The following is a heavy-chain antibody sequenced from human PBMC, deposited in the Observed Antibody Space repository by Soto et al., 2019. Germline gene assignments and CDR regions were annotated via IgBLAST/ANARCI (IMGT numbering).Heavy chain of an antibody. CDR3: ARAGYYDSSGYYPLDDY. D-gene: IGHD3-22*01. CDR2: IYTSGST. CDR1: GGSISSYY. J-gene: IGHJ4*02. Sequence: SETLSLTCTVSGGSISSYYWSWIRQPAGKGLEWIGRIYTSGSTNYNPSLKSRVTMSVDTSKNQFSLKLSSVTAADTAVYYCARAGYYDSSGYYPLDDYWGQGTLVTVS. V-gene: IGHV4-4*07.